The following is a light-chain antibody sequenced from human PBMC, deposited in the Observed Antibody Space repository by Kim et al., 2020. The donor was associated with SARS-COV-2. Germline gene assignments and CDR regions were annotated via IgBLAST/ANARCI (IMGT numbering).Light chain of an antibody. CDR2: RNN. Sequence: GQRVTISCSESSSNIGSNYGYWYQQLPGTAPKLLIYRNNQRPSGVPDRFSGSKSGTSASLAISGLRSEDEADYYCATWDDSLSGRVFGGGTQLTVL. CDR1: SSNIGSNY. J-gene: IGLJ2*01. CDR3: ATWDDSLSGRV. V-gene: IGLV1-47*01.